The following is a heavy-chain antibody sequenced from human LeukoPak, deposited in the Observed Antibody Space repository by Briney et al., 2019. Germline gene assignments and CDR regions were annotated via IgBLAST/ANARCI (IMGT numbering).Heavy chain of an antibody. CDR3: ASHANGDYFY. D-gene: IGHD4-17*01. V-gene: IGHV1-8*02. J-gene: IGHJ4*02. CDR1: GGTFSSYA. Sequence: ASVKVSCKASGGTFSSYAISWVRQAPGQGLEWMGWMNPNSGNTGYAQKFQGRVTMTRNTSISTAYMELSSLRSEDTAVYYCASHANGDYFYWGQGTLVTVSS. CDR2: MNPNSGNT.